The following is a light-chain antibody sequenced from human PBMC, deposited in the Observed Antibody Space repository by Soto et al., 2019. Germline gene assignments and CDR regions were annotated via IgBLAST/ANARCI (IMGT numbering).Light chain of an antibody. CDR1: QSVGSY. Sequence: EIVLTQSPASLSLSPGERATLSCRASQSVGSYLAWYQQKPGQAPRLLIYDASNRATGIPARFSGSGSGTDFTLTISSLEPEDFAVYYCQQGLTFGPGTKVDI. J-gene: IGKJ3*01. CDR2: DAS. CDR3: QQGLT. V-gene: IGKV3-11*01.